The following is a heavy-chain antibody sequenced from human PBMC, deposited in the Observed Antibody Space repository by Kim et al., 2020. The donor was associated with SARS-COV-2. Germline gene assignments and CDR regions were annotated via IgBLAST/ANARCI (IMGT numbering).Heavy chain of an antibody. J-gene: IGHJ4*02. CDR3: AKETQVREAHVLDY. Sequence: DAVKGLFTISRDNSKNTLYVQMDSLRAEDTALYYCAKETQVREAHVLDYWGQGTLVTVSS. V-gene: IGHV3-30*02.